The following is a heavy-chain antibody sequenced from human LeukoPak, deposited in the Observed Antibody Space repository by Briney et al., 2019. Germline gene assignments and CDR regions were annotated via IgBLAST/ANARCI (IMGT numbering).Heavy chain of an antibody. CDR3: ARDRGSSSWYDAFDI. Sequence: GGSLRLSCAASGFTFSSYSMNWVRQAPGKGLEWVSYISSSSSTIYYADFVKGRFTISRDNAKNSLYLQMNSLRAEDTAVYYCARDRGSSSWYDAFDIWGQGTMVTVSS. D-gene: IGHD6-13*01. J-gene: IGHJ3*02. V-gene: IGHV3-48*04. CDR2: ISSSSSTI. CDR1: GFTFSSYS.